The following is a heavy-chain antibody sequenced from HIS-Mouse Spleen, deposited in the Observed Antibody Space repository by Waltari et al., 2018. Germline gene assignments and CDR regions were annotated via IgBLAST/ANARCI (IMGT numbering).Heavy chain of an antibody. J-gene: IGHJ2*01. CDR1: GGSIRSSSYY. V-gene: IGHV4-39*07. CDR3: AREIPYSSSWYDWYFDL. D-gene: IGHD6-13*01. Sequence: QLQLQESGPGLVKPSETLSLTCTVLGGSIRSSSYYWGWIRQPPGKGLEWIGSIYYSGGTYYNPSLKSRVTISVDTSKNQFSLKLSSVTAADTAVYYCAREIPYSSSWYDWYFDLWGRGTLVTVSS. CDR2: IYYSGGT.